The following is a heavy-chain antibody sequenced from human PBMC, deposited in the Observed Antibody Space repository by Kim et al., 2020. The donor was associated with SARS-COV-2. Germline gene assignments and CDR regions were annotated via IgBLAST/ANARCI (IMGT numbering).Heavy chain of an antibody. CDR1: GFTFSSYA. Sequence: GGSLRLSWAASGFTFSSYAMHWVRQAPGKGLEWVAVISYDGSNKYYADSVKGRFPISRDNSKNTLYLQMNSLRAEDTALYYCARERDYSFDYWGQGTLVTVSS. J-gene: IGHJ4*02. V-gene: IGHV3-30*04. CDR2: ISYDGSNK. CDR3: ARERDYSFDY.